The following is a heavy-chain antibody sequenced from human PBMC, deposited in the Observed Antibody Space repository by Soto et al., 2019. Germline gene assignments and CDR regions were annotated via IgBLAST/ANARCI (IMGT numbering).Heavy chain of an antibody. V-gene: IGHV1-46*01. J-gene: IGHJ4*02. Sequence: GASVKVSCKASGYSLTSYYMHWVRQAPGQGLEWMGITNPSDGSTSYAQKFQGRVTMTSDTSTSTVYMEMSSLRSEDTAMYYCARSYVTSRPIDFWGQGTRVTVSS. CDR1: GYSLTSYY. CDR2: TNPSDGST. CDR3: ARSYVTSRPIDF. D-gene: IGHD3-10*02.